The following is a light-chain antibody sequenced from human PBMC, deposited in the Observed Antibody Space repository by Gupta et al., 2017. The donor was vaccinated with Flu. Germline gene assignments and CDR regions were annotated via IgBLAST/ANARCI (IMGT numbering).Light chain of an antibody. J-gene: IGKJ5*01. V-gene: IGKV1-39*01. CDR2: AAS. CDR3: QQSYSSLPLT. Sequence: SSLSASVGDRVTITCRASQSISNYLNWYQQKPGKAPELLIYAASSLQSGVPSRFSGSGSGTDFTLTISSLQPEDFATYYCQQSYSSLPLTFGQGTRLEIK. CDR1: QSISNY.